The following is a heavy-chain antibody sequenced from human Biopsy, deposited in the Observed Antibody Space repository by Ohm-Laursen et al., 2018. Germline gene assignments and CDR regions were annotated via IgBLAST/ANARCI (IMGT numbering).Heavy chain of an antibody. CDR2: IIGIFRTA. J-gene: IGHJ5*02. Sequence: SSVKVSCKASGGTFSSSAITWVRQAPGQGLEWMGGIIGIFRTAHYAQKFQGRVTITADEFMSAAYMELSSLGSEDTAVYYCARGGGYNWNNGWFDPWGQGTLVTVSS. CDR1: GGTFSSSA. CDR3: ARGGGYNWNNGWFDP. D-gene: IGHD1/OR15-1a*01. V-gene: IGHV1-69*01.